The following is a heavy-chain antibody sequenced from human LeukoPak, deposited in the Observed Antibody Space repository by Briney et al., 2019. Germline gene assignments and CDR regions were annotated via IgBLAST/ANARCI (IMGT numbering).Heavy chain of an antibody. CDR3: ARDAGSGYDFFWFDP. CDR1: GGSISSYY. Sequence: SETLSLTCTVSGGSISSYYWSWIRQPAGKGLEWIGRVYTSGSTNYNPSLKSRVTMSEDTSKNQFSLKLSSVTAADAAVYYCARDAGSGYDFFWFDPWGQGTLVTVSS. D-gene: IGHD5-12*01. CDR2: VYTSGST. V-gene: IGHV4-4*07. J-gene: IGHJ5*02.